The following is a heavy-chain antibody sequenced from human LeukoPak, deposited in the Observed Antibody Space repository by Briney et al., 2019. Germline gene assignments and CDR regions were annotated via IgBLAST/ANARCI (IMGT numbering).Heavy chain of an antibody. J-gene: IGHJ3*02. Sequence: SETLSLTCAVYGGSFSGYYWSWIRQPPGKGLEWTGEINHSGSTNYNPSLKSRVTISVDRSKNQFSLKLSSVTAADTAVYYCARGDIVVVPAAIVLGAFDIWGQGTMVTVSS. V-gene: IGHV4-34*01. CDR1: GGSFSGYY. D-gene: IGHD2-2*01. CDR2: INHSGST. CDR3: ARGDIVVVPAAIVLGAFDI.